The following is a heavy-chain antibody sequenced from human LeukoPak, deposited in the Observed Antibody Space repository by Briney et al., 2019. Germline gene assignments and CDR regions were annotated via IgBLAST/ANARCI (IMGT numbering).Heavy chain of an antibody. CDR1: GFTVSSKY. D-gene: IGHD3-22*01. CDR2: IDPSDSYT. Sequence: NTGGSLRLSCVASGFTVSSKYMSWVRQMPGKGLEWMGRIDPSDSYTNYSPSFQGHVTISADKSISTAYLQWSSLKASDTAMYYCLYYDSSGYYEGDWGQGTLVTVSS. J-gene: IGHJ4*02. V-gene: IGHV5-10-1*01. CDR3: LYYDSSGYYEGD.